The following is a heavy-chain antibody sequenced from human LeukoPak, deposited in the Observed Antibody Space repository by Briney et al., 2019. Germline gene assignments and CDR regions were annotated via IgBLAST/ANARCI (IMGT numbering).Heavy chain of an antibody. CDR1: RFTFSTYW. V-gene: IGHV3-7*01. D-gene: IGHD2-2*02. CDR2: IKQDGSEK. CDR3: ARKKDIVVVPAAIESGRFDP. Sequence: PGGSLRLSCAASRFTFSTYWMSWVRQAPGKGLEWVANIKQDGSEKYYVDSVKGRFTISRDNAKNSLYLQMNSLRAEDTAVYYCARKKDIVVVPAAIESGRFDPWGQGTLVTVSS. J-gene: IGHJ5*02.